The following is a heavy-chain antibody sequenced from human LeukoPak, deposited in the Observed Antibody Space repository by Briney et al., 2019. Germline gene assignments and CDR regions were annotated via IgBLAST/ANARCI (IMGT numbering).Heavy chain of an antibody. CDR2: ISSNGGST. CDR1: GFTFRYYA. J-gene: IGHJ4*02. V-gene: IGHV3-64D*09. D-gene: IGHD5-18*01. Sequence: PGGSLRLSCSPSGFTFRYYAMHWVRQAAGKGLEFVSGISSNGGSTYYADSLKGRFTVSRDNSNNTLYLQMSSLRAEDTAVYYCAKGIPGDYWGQGILVTVSS. CDR3: AKGIPGDY.